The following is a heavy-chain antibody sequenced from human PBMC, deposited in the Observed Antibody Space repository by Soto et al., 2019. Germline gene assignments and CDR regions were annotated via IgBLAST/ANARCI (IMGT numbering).Heavy chain of an antibody. D-gene: IGHD6-13*01. CDR2: INAYNGKT. CDR1: GYTFSNYG. V-gene: IGHV1-18*01. Sequence: QVQLVQSGAEVKKPGASVNVSCKTSGYTFSNYGINWVRQAPGQGLEWMGWINAYNGKTNFAQRLQGRVTLTTDTSTSTAYMELMSLRSDDTAVYYCARGSSPVDFDYWGQGTLVTVSS. CDR3: ARGSSPVDFDY. J-gene: IGHJ4*02.